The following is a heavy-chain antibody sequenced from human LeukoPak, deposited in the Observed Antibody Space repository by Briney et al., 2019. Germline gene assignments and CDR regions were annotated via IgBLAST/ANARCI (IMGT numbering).Heavy chain of an antibody. D-gene: IGHD1-26*01. Sequence: RPSETLSLTCTVSGGSISSGGYYWSWIRQHPGKGLEWIGYIYYSGSTYYNPSLKSRVTISVDTSKNQFSLKLSSVTAADTAVYYCARPTVGATRGLDYWGQGILVTVSS. J-gene: IGHJ4*02. CDR3: ARPTVGATRGLDY. CDR1: GGSISSGGYY. CDR2: IYYSGST. V-gene: IGHV4-31*03.